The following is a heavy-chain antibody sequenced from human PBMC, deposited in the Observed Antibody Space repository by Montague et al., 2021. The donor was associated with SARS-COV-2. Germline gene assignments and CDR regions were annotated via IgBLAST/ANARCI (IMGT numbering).Heavy chain of an antibody. CDR2: IYYSGST. Sequence: SETLSLTCTVSGGSISSYYWSWIRQPPGKGLEWIGYIYYSGSTNYNPSLKSRVTISVDTSKNQFSLKLISVTAADTAVYSRARVFGDYDFWSGQYYYYYYMDGWGKGTTVTVSS. CDR1: GGSISSYY. J-gene: IGHJ6*03. D-gene: IGHD3-3*01. V-gene: IGHV4-59*01. CDR3: ARVFGDYDFWSGQYYYYYYMDG.